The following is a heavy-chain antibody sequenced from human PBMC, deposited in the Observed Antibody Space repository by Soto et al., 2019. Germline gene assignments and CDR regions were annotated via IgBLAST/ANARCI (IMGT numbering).Heavy chain of an antibody. J-gene: IGHJ4*02. CDR3: ASLEGMATISYYFDF. V-gene: IGHV4-39*01. CDR1: GDSINSDNYY. D-gene: IGHD1-1*01. Sequence: SETLSLTCSVSGDSINSDNYYWGWIRQPPGKGLEWIGSIYYRGNIYYNPSLKTRVTISLDKSKSQFSLKLNSVTAADSAVYFCASLEGMATISYYFDFWGQGTLVTVSS. CDR2: IYYRGNI.